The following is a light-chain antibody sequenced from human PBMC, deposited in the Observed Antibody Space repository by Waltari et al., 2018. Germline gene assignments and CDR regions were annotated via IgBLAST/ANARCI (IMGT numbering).Light chain of an antibody. J-gene: IGLJ1*01. CDR2: EFS. CDR1: SRDIGLNNS. V-gene: IGLV2-8*01. CDR3: TSNAGTTGV. Sequence: QSALTQPPSASGSPGQSVTISCTGTSRDIGLNNSVSWYQQHPGKAPKLIIYEFSTRPSGVPDRFSGSKSGNTASLTVSGLQPEDEADYYCTSNAGTTGVFGSGTKVTVL.